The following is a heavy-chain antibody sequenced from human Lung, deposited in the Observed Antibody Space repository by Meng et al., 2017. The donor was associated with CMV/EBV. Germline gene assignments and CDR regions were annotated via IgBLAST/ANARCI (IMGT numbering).Heavy chain of an antibody. CDR3: AKDRGATNRYGMDV. D-gene: IGHD1-26*01. CDR2: ISWNSGSI. Sequence: SLRLSXAASGFTFGDYAMHWVRQAPGKGLEWVSGISWNSGSIGYADSVKGRFTISRDNAKNSLYLQMNSLRAEDTALYYCAKDRGATNRYGMDVWGQGTTVTVSS. J-gene: IGHJ6*02. V-gene: IGHV3-9*01. CDR1: GFTFGDYA.